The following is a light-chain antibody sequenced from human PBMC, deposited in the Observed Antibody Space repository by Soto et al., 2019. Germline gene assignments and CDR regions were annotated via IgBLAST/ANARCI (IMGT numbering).Light chain of an antibody. Sequence: DTQMTQSPSTLSASVGDRVTITCRASQSISSWLAWFQHKPGKAPKLLMYDASSLGSGVPSRFSGSGSGTEFTLTISSLQPDDFATYYCQQYGTYLWTFGQGTKVDIK. CDR2: DAS. CDR1: QSISSW. V-gene: IGKV1-5*01. J-gene: IGKJ1*01. CDR3: QQYGTYLWT.